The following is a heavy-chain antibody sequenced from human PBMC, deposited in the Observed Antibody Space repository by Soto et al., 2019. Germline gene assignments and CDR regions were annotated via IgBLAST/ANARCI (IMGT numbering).Heavy chain of an antibody. D-gene: IGHD3-22*01. CDR1: GGSISSGVYY. CDR3: ARRDRSGFSYWLDT. Sequence: SETLSLTCTVSGGSISSGVYYWSWIRQHPGKGLEWIGTIYFSGTTYYNPSLKSRVTISVDTSKNQFSLNLSSVTAADTAVYYCARRDRSGFSYWLDTWGQGTLVTVSS. J-gene: IGHJ5*02. V-gene: IGHV4-31*03. CDR2: IYFSGTT.